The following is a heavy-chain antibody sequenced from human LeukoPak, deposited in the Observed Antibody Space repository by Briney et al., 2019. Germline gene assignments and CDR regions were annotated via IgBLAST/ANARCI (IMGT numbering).Heavy chain of an antibody. CDR1: GGSMTNTSNF. CDR3: ARLVVSPGSGCALRYFDL. CDR2: IYYNGNT. D-gene: IGHD2-21*01. J-gene: IGHJ2*01. Sequence: SETLSLTCSVSGGSMTNTSNFWGWIRQSPGKGLERIGNIYYNGNTWYSPSLKSRVTMSIDTSKTQFSLKLSSVIATDTGVYYCARLVVSPGSGCALRYFDLWGRGTLVTVSS. V-gene: IGHV4-39*01.